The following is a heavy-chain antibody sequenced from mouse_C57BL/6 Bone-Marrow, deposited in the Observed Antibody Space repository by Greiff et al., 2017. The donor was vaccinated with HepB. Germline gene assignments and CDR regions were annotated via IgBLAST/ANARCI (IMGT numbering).Heavy chain of an antibody. CDR3: AKHGGSSYDYDYDGGYFDV. CDR2: IWGGGST. J-gene: IGHJ1*03. D-gene: IGHD2-4*01. Sequence: VQLVESGPGLVAPSQSLSITCTVSGFSLTSYGVDWVRQPPGKGLEWLGVIWGGGSTNYNSALMSRLSISKDNSKSQVFLKMNSLQTDDTAMYYCAKHGGSSYDYDYDGGYFDVWGTGTTVTVSS. V-gene: IGHV2-9*01. CDR1: GFSLTSYG.